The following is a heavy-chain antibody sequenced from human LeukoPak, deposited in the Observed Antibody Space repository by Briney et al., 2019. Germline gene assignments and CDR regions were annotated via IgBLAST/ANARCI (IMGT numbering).Heavy chain of an antibody. D-gene: IGHD2-15*01. Sequence: NASETLSLTCTVSGGSISSGGYYWSWIRQHPGKGLEWIGYIYYSGSTYYNPSLKSRVTISVDASKNQFSLKLSSVTAADTAVYYCARGGYCSGGSCLQEPLNWLDPWGQGTLVTVSS. J-gene: IGHJ5*02. CDR1: GGSISSGGYY. CDR2: IYYSGST. V-gene: IGHV4-31*03. CDR3: ARGGYCSGGSCLQEPLNWLDP.